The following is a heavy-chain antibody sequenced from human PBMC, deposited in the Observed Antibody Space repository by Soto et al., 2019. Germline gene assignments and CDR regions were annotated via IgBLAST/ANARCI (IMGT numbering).Heavy chain of an antibody. CDR3: ASYCSSSSCYPHFDY. V-gene: IGHV4-59*01. CDR1: GGSISSYY. Sequence: QVQLQESGPGLVKPSETLSLSCTVSGGSISSYYWSWIRQPPGKGLEWIGYIHYSGSTNYNPSLKSRVTMSIDTSKNQFSLRLSSVTAADTAVYYCASYCSSSSCYPHFDYWGQGTLVTVSS. J-gene: IGHJ4*02. D-gene: IGHD2-2*01. CDR2: IHYSGST.